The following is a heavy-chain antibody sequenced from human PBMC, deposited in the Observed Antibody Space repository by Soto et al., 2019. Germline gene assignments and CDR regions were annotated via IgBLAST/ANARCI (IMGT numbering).Heavy chain of an antibody. D-gene: IGHD3-10*01. J-gene: IGHJ6*02. Sequence: GGSLRLSCAASGFTFSDYYMIWIRQAPGKGLEWVSYISSSGNSIYYADSVRGRFTISRDNVKNTVSLQMNSLRAEDTAVFYCARDRGADSYFYYGMDVWGQGTTVTVSS. CDR2: ISSSGNSI. CDR3: ARDRGADSYFYYGMDV. CDR1: GFTFSDYY. V-gene: IGHV3-11*04.